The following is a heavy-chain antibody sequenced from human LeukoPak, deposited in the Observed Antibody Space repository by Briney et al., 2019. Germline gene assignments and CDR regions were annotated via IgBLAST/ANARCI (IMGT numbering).Heavy chain of an antibody. Sequence: SGTLSLTCAVSGGSISSSNWWSWVRQPPGKGLEWIWEIYHSGSTYYNPSLKSRVTISVDTSKNQFSLKLSSVTAADTAVYYCARMTHTTERTFDIWGQGTMVTVSS. CDR3: ARMTHTTERTFDI. J-gene: IGHJ3*02. CDR1: GGSISSSNW. CDR2: IYHSGST. D-gene: IGHD1-1*01. V-gene: IGHV4-4*02.